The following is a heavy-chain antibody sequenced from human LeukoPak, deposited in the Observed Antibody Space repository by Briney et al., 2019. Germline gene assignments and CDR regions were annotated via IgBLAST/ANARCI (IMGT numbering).Heavy chain of an antibody. CDR2: TYYRSKWYN. J-gene: IGHJ4*02. CDR1: GVSVSSNSAA. Sequence: SQTLSLTCAISGVSVSSNSAAWNWIRQSPSRGLEWLGRTYYRSKWYNDYAISVKSRIIINPDTSKNQFSLQLNSATPEDTAVYYCARGWLHDFDFWGQGTLVTVSS. D-gene: IGHD5-24*01. V-gene: IGHV6-1*01. CDR3: ARGWLHDFDF.